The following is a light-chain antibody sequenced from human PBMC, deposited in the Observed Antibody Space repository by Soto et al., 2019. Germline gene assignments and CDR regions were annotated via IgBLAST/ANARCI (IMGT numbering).Light chain of an antibody. CDR2: AAS. V-gene: IGKV1-9*01. CDR1: QGISSY. J-gene: IGKJ2*01. Sequence: DIQLTQSPSFLSASVGDRVTITCRASQGISSYLAWYQQKPGKAPKLLIYAASTLQSGVPSRFSGSGSGTEFTLTISSLQPEDCATYYGQHLNSYPDTFGQGTKLEIK. CDR3: QHLNSYPDT.